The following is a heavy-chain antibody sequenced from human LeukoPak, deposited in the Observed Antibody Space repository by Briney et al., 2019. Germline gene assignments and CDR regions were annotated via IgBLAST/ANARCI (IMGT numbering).Heavy chain of an antibody. D-gene: IGHD6-19*01. CDR3: ARDRYSSGWYALDP. CDR2: INPNSGGT. V-gene: IGHV1-2*02. J-gene: IGHJ5*02. CDR1: GYTFTGYY. Sequence: GASVKVSCKASGYTFTGYYMHWVRQAPGQGLEWRGWINPNSGGTNYAQKFQGRVTMTRDTSISTAYMELSRLRSDDTAVYYCARDRYSSGWYALDPWGQGTLVTVSS.